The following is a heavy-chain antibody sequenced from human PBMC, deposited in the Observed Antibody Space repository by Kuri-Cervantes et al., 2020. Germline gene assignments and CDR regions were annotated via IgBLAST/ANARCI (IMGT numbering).Heavy chain of an antibody. J-gene: IGHJ5*02. CDR3: ARLFSDSSGYYPNWFDP. CDR2: IYYSGST. V-gene: IGHV4-39*07. CDR1: GGSISSSSYY. D-gene: IGHD3-22*01. Sequence: SETLSLTCTVSGGSISSSSYYWGWIRQPPGKGLEWIGSIYYSGSTYYNPSLKSRVTISVDTSKNQFSLKLSSVTAADTAVYYCARLFSDSSGYYPNWFDPWGQGTLVTVSS.